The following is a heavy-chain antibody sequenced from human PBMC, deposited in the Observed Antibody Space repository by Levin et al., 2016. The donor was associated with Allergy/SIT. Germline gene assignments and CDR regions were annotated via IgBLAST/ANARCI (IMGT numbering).Heavy chain of an antibody. D-gene: IGHD3-22*01. J-gene: IGHJ3*02. V-gene: IGHV4-59*01. Sequence: SETLSLTCTVSGGSISSYYWSWIRQPPGKGLEWIGYIYYSGSTNYNPSLKSRVTISVDTSKNQFSLKLSSVTAADTAVYYCARSLDSSGYYFLAAFDIWGQGTMVTVSS. CDR1: GGSISSYY. CDR3: ARSLDSSGYYFLAAFDI. CDR2: IYYSGST.